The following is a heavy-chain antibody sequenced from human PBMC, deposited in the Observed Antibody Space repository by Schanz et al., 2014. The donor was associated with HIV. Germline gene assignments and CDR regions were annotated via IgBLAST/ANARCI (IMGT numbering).Heavy chain of an antibody. D-gene: IGHD5-18*01. V-gene: IGHV3-23*01. Sequence: EALLLESGGGLVQPGGSLRLSCRGSEFPFSHNAMTWVRQAPGKGLDWVSTISGSDGDTYYADSVKGRFTISRDNSRNALYLHMNSLRADDTAIYYCVKAYSSGFSGAGSWGQGALVTVSS. CDR2: ISGSDGDT. CDR1: EFPFSHNA. CDR3: VKAYSSGFSGAGS. J-gene: IGHJ5*02.